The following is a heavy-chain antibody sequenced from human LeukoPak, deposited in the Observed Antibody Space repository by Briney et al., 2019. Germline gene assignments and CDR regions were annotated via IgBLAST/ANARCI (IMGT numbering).Heavy chain of an antibody. CDR3: ASLDANYYDSSGTN. CDR1: GYTFTSYD. J-gene: IGHJ4*02. CDR2: MNPNSANT. V-gene: IGHV1-8*01. D-gene: IGHD3-22*01. Sequence: ASVKVSCKASGYTFTSYDINWVRQATGQGLEWMGWMNPNSANTGYAQKFQGRVTMTRNTSISTAYMELSSLRSEDTAVYYCASLDANYYDSSGTNWGQGTLVTVSS.